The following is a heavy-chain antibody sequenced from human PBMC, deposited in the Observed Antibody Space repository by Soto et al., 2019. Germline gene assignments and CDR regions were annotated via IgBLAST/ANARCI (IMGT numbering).Heavy chain of an antibody. D-gene: IGHD6-13*01. CDR2: IIPILGIA. V-gene: IGHV1-69*02. CDR3: ARSLRGAAATFYWFDP. CDR1: GGTFSSYT. Sequence: GASVKVSCKASGGTFSSYTISWVRQAPGQGLEWMGRIIPILGIANYAQKFQGRVTITADKSTSTAYMELSSLRSEDTAVYYCARSLRGAAATFYWFDPWGQGTLVTVSS. J-gene: IGHJ5*02.